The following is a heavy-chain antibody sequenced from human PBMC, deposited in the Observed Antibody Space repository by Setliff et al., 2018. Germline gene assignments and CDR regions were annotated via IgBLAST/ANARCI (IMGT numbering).Heavy chain of an antibody. CDR3: ARRRYSGSYYNPTGRAFDI. Sequence: PSETLSLTCTVSGGSISSGGYYWGWIRQPPGKGLEWIGSIYHSGSTYYNPSLKSRVTISVDTSKNQFSLKLSSVTAADTAVYYCARRRYSGSYYNPTGRAFDIWGQGTMVTVSS. J-gene: IGHJ3*02. V-gene: IGHV4-39*07. CDR2: IYHSGST. D-gene: IGHD1-26*01. CDR1: GGSISSGGYY.